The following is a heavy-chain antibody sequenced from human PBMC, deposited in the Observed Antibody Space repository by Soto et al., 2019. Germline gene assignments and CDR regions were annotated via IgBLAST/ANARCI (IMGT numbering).Heavy chain of an antibody. CDR1: GYTFTSYG. CDR3: ASFRYNWNYVHYGMDV. J-gene: IGHJ6*02. CDR2: ISAYNGNT. V-gene: IGHV1-18*04. Sequence: QVQLVQSGAEVKKPGASVKVSCKASGYTFTSYGISWVRQAPGQGLEWMGWISAYNGNTNYAQKRQGRVTMTTDTSTSTAYMELRSLRSDDTAVYYCASFRYNWNYVHYGMDVWGQGTTVTVSS. D-gene: IGHD1-7*01.